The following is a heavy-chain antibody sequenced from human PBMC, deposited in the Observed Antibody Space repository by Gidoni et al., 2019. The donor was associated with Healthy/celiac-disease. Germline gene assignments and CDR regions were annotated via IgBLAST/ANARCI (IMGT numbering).Heavy chain of an antibody. V-gene: IGHV3-33*01. Sequence: QVQLVESGGGVVQPGRSLRLSCAASGFTFSSYGMHWVRQAPGKGLEWVAVIWYDGSNKYYADSVKGRFTISRDNSKNTLYLQMNSLRAEDTAVYYCARELGSYGDYYYGMDVWGQGTTVTVSS. CDR2: IWYDGSNK. D-gene: IGHD4-17*01. J-gene: IGHJ6*02. CDR1: GFTFSSYG. CDR3: ARELGSYGDYYYGMDV.